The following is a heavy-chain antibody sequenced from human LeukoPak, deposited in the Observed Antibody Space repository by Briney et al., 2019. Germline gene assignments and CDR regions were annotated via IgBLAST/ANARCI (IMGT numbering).Heavy chain of an antibody. J-gene: IGHJ6*02. Sequence: SETLSLTCAVSGGSISSGGYSWSWIRQPPGKGLEWIGYIYHSGSTYYNPSLKSRVTISVDRSKNQFSLKLSSVTAADTAVYYCARVGCSSTSCYDVWGQGTTVTVSS. V-gene: IGHV4-30-2*01. CDR1: GGSISSGGYS. CDR3: ARVGCSSTSCYDV. D-gene: IGHD2-2*01. CDR2: IYHSGST.